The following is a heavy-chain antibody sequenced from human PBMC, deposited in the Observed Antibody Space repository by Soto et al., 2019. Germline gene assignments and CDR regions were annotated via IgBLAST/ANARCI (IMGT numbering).Heavy chain of an antibody. CDR2: ISYDGSNK. D-gene: IGHD2-21*02. CDR3: AKHGGYSNYFDY. Sequence: GRSLRLSCAASGVTVSRSGMHWVRQAPGKGLEWVAVISYDGSNKYYADSVKGRFTISRDNSKNTLYLQMNSLRAEVTAVYYCAKHGGYSNYFDYLGQGSLVTVSS. J-gene: IGHJ4*02. CDR1: GVTVSRSG. V-gene: IGHV3-30*18.